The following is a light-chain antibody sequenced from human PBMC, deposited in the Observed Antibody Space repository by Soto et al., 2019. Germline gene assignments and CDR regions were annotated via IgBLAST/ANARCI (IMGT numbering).Light chain of an antibody. CDR2: EVS. CDR3: SSYTSSSTVV. CDR1: SSDVGGYNY. Sequence: QSALTQPASVSGSPGQSITISCTGTSSDVGGYNYVSWYQQHPGKDPKLMIYEVSNRPSGVSNRFSGSKSGNTASLTISGLQDEDEADYYCSSYTSSSTVVFGGGTKLTVL. V-gene: IGLV2-14*01. J-gene: IGLJ2*01.